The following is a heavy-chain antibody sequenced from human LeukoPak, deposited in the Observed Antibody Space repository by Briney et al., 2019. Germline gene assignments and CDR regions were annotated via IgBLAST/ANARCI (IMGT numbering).Heavy chain of an antibody. CDR1: GYSFTSYW. CDR3: ARLNPYYDILTGRGFDY. V-gene: IGHV5-51*01. Sequence: GESLKISCKGSGYSFTSYWIGWVRQMPGKGLGWMGIIYPGDSDTRYSPSFQGQVTISADKSISTAYLQWSSLKASDTAMYYCARLNPYYDILTGRGFDYWGQGTLVTVSS. D-gene: IGHD3-9*01. CDR2: IYPGDSDT. J-gene: IGHJ4*02.